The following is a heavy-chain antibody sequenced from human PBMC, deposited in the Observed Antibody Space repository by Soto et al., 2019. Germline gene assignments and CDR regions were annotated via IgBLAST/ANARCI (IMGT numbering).Heavy chain of an antibody. CDR1: GGSISSSSYY. V-gene: IGHV4-39*01. CDR2: IYYSGST. Sequence: QLQLQESGPGLVKPSETLSLTCTVSGGSISSSSYYWGWIRQPPGKGLEWIGSIYYSGSTYYNPSLKRRVTISVDTSKNQFSLKLSSVTAADTAVYYCARLLIWDVVVVAAVDYWGQGTLVTVSS. D-gene: IGHD2-15*01. J-gene: IGHJ4*02. CDR3: ARLLIWDVVVVAAVDY.